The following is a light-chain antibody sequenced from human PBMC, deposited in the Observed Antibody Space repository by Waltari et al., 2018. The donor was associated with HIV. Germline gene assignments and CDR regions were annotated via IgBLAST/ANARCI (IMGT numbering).Light chain of an antibody. CDR1: SLNIGWNY. CDR2: RDN. Sequence: QSVLTQPPSASGTPGQRVTMPCSGRSLNIGWNYVSWSQQHPRTAPKCLIFRDNQRPSAVPDRFSCAKSGASASLAISGRRSEEEADYFCATWDDSLSGSYVFGPGTKVSVL. J-gene: IGLJ1*01. CDR3: ATWDDSLSGSYV. V-gene: IGLV1-47*01.